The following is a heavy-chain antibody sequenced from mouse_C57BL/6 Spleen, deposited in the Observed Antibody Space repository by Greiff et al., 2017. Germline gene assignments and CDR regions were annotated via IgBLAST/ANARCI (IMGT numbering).Heavy chain of an antibody. J-gene: IGHJ4*01. V-gene: IGHV2-3*01. CDR3: AKCGSSHYYAMDD. Sequence: QVQLQQSGPGLVAPSQSLSITCTVSGFSLTSYGVSWVRQPPGKGLEWLGVIWGDGSTHYHSALISKLSISKDNSKRQVFLILNNLQTDDTATYYCAKCGSSHYYAMDDWGKGTSVTVAS. CDR2: IWGDGST. D-gene: IGHD1-1*01. CDR1: GFSLTSYG.